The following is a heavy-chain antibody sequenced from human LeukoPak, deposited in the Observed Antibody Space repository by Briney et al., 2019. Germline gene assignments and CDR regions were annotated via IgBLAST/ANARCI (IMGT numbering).Heavy chain of an antibody. V-gene: IGHV2-26*02. CDR3: ARIRHGDSGGYFDY. Sequence: ETLSLTCTVSGGSISSGGYHWGWIRQPPGKGLEWLAHVFSNDEKSYNTSLKTRLTISKDTSKSQVVLTMTFMDPVDTATYYCARIRHGDSGGYFDYWGQGTLVTV. CDR1: GGSISSGGYH. D-gene: IGHD4-17*01. J-gene: IGHJ4*02. CDR2: VFSNDEK.